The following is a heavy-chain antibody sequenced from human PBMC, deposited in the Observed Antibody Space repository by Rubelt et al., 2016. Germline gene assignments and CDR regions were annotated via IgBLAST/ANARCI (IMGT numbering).Heavy chain of an antibody. V-gene: IGHV4-34*01. Sequence: QVQLQQWGAGLLKPSETLSLTCAVYGGSFSGYYWSWIRQPPGKGLEWIGEINHSGSTNYNPSLKGRVPISVDTSKNQFSLKLSSVTAADTAVYYCARGRFGSWNYCPKFDYWGQGTLVTVSS. CDR2: INHSGST. D-gene: IGHD1-7*01. CDR1: GGSFSGYY. CDR3: ARGRFGSWNYCPKFDY. J-gene: IGHJ4*02.